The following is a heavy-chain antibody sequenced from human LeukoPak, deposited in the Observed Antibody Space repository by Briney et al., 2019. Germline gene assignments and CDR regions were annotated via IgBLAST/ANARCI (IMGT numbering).Heavy chain of an antibody. J-gene: IGHJ4*02. CDR1: GFTFSSHA. CDR3: ARGSWNYYFVY. CDR2: ISSNGGST. D-gene: IGHD1-7*01. V-gene: IGHV3-64*01. Sequence: PGGSLRLSCAASGFTFSSHAMHWVRQAPGKGLEYVSAISSNGGSTYYANSVKGRFTISRDNSKSTLYLQMGSLRAEDMAVYYCARGSWNYYFVYWGQGTLVTVSS.